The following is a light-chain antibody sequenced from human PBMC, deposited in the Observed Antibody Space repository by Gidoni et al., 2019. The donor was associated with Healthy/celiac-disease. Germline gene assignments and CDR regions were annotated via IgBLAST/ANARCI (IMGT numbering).Light chain of an antibody. CDR2: AAS. V-gene: IGKV1-39*01. Sequence: DIQMTQSPSSLSASVGDRVTITCRASQSISSYLNWYQQKPGKAPKLLIYAASSLQSGVPSRFRGSGSGTDFTLTTSSLQPEDFATYDCQQRYSTPLTFGGGTKVEIK. CDR1: QSISSY. J-gene: IGKJ4*01. CDR3: QQRYSTPLT.